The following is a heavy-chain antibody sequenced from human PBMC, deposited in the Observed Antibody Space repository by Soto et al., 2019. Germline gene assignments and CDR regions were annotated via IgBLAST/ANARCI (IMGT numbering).Heavy chain of an antibody. CDR2: ISWDGGST. D-gene: IGHD3-10*01. CDR3: AKDRTSYYGSGRHYYYCMDV. Sequence: EVQLVESGGVVVQPGGSLRLSCAASGVTFDDYTMHWVRQAPGKGLDWGSLISWDGGSTYYADSVKGRFTISRDNSKNSLYLPMNSLRTEDTALYYCAKDRTSYYGSGRHYYYCMDVWGHGTTVTVSS. V-gene: IGHV3-43*01. J-gene: IGHJ6*02. CDR1: GVTFDDYT.